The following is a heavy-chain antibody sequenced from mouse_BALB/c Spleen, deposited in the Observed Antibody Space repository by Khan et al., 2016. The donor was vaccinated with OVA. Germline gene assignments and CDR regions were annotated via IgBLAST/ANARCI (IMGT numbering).Heavy chain of an antibody. D-gene: IGHD2-14*01. CDR1: GFSLSRYN. CDR2: IWGGGGT. J-gene: IGHJ4*01. Sequence: QMQLEESGPGLVAPSQSLSITCTVSGFSLSRYNIHWVRQPPGKGLNWLGMIWGGGGTDYNSTLKSRLSISKDNSKSQVFLRMNSLQTDDTAMYYCARAYYRYDVYYAMDYWGQGTSVTVSS. V-gene: IGHV2-6-4*01. CDR3: ARAYYRYDVYYAMDY.